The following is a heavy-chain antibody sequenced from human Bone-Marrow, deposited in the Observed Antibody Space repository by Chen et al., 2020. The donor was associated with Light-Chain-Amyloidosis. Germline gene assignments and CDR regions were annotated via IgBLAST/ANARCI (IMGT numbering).Heavy chain of an antibody. CDR2: IYHSGSC. J-gene: IGHJ3*02. CDR3: AMERITIFGVPPDAFDI. CDR1: GYSISSGYY. D-gene: IGHD3-3*01. V-gene: IGHV4-38-2*02. Sequence: QVQLQESGPGLVKPSETLSLTCTVSGYSISSGYYWGWVRQPPGKGLEWIGSIYHSGSCYYNPSLQSRVTISVDTSKNQFSLRLSSVTAADTAVYYCAMERITIFGVPPDAFDIWGQGTMVTVSS.